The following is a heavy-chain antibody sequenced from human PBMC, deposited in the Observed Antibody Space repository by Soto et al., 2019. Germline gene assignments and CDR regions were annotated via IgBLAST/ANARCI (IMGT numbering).Heavy chain of an antibody. D-gene: IGHD4-17*01. V-gene: IGHV3-30*18. CDR3: AKDHYGDYIDY. Sequence: QVQLVESGGGVVQPGRSLRLSCAASGFTFSSYGMHWVRQAPGKGLEWVAVISYDGSNKYYADSVKGRFTISRDNSKKTLYLQMNSLRAEDTAVYYCAKDHYGDYIDYWGQGTLVTVSS. CDR2: ISYDGSNK. J-gene: IGHJ4*02. CDR1: GFTFSSYG.